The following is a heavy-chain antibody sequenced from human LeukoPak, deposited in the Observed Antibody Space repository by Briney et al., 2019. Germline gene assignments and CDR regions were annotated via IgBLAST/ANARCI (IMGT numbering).Heavy chain of an antibody. CDR3: ASVIVGATKELDY. V-gene: IGHV1-18*01. CDR2: ISAYNGNT. D-gene: IGHD1-26*01. Sequence: GASVKVSCKASGYTFTSYGISWVRQAPGQGLEWMGWISAYNGNTNYAQKLQGRVTMTTDTSTSTAYMELRSMRSDDTAVYYCASVIVGATKELDYWGQGPLVPVPS. CDR1: GYTFTSYG. J-gene: IGHJ4*02.